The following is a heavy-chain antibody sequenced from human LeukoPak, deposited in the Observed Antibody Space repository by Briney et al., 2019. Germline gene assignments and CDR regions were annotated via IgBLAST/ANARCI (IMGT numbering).Heavy chain of an antibody. CDR2: IYYSGST. CDR1: GGSISSYY. CDR3: ARARIPEGYFDY. D-gene: IGHD1-14*01. J-gene: IGHJ4*02. Sequence: SETLSLTCTVSGGSISSYYWSWIRQPPGKGLEWIGYIYYSGSTNYNPSLKSRVTISVDTSKNRFSLKLSSVTAADTAVYYCARARIPEGYFDYWGQGTLVTVS. V-gene: IGHV4-59*01.